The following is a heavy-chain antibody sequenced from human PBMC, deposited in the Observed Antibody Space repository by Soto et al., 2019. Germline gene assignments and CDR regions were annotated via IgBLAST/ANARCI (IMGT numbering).Heavy chain of an antibody. D-gene: IGHD2-21*01. V-gene: IGHV4-61*01. J-gene: IGHJ4*02. CDR2: IYYSGST. CDR3: ARAVLRVSPFDY. Sequence: SETLSLTCTVSGGSVSSGSYYRSWIRQPPGKGLEWIGYIYYSGSTNYNPSLKSRVTISVDTSKNQFSLKLSSVTAADTAVYYCARAVLRVSPFDYWGQGTLVTVSS. CDR1: GGSVSSGSYY.